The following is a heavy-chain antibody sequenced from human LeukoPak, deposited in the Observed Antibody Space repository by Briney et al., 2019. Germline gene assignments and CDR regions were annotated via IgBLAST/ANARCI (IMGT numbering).Heavy chain of an antibody. D-gene: IGHD3-10*01. CDR2: IYYSGST. CDR1: GGSISSYY. Sequence: SETLSLTCTVSGGSISSYYWSWIRQPPGKGLEWIGYIYYSGSTNYNPSLKSRVTISVDTSKNQFSLKLSSVTAADTAVYYCARAHGSGSYYAFDIWGQGTMVTVSS. V-gene: IGHV4-59*01. CDR3: ARAHGSGSYYAFDI. J-gene: IGHJ3*02.